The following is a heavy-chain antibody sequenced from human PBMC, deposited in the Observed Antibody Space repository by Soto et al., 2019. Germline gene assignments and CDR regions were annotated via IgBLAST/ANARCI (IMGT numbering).Heavy chain of an antibody. D-gene: IGHD3-10*01. CDR3: ARERITMVRGVIISGYYGMDV. J-gene: IGHJ6*02. CDR1: GFTFSSYA. Sequence: LRLSCAASGFTFSSYAMQWVRQAPGKGLEWVAVISYDGSNKYYADSVKGRFTISRDNSKNTLYLQMNSLRAEDTAVYYCARERITMVRGVIISGYYGMDVWGQGTTVTVSS. CDR2: ISYDGSNK. V-gene: IGHV3-30-3*01.